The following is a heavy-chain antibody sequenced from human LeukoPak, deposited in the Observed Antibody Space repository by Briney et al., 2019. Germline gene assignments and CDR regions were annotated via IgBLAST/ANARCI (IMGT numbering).Heavy chain of an antibody. J-gene: IGHJ4*02. D-gene: IGHD6-19*01. CDR3: ARVFKSEQWLVPGGY. CDR1: GYTFTSYG. CDR2: ISAYNGNT. Sequence: ASVKVSCKASGYTFTSYGIRWVRQAPGQGLEWMGWISAYNGNTNYAQKLQGRVTMTTDTSTSTAYMELWSLRSDDTAVYYCARVFKSEQWLVPGGYWGQGTLVTVSS. V-gene: IGHV1-18*01.